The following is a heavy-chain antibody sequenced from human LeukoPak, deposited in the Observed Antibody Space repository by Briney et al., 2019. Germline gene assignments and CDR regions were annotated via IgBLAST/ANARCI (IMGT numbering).Heavy chain of an antibody. CDR2: IYPGDSDT. J-gene: IGHJ4*02. V-gene: IGHV5-51*01. Sequence: GESLEISCKVPGSIFTSYWIGWVRQLPGKGLEWMGIIYPGDSDTRYSPSFQGQVTNSADKSISTAYLQWSSLKASDTAMYYCARHGDLGYYDSSGYWGKWGQGTLVTVSS. CDR3: ARHGDLGYYDSSGYWGK. CDR1: GSIFTSYW. D-gene: IGHD3-22*01.